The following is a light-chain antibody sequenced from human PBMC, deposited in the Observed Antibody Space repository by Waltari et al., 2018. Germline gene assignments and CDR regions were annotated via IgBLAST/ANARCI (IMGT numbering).Light chain of an antibody. J-gene: IGLJ3*02. Sequence: QSVLTQTPSASGTPGQRVTISCSGSASNIGGNLVNWYQQLPGKAPKLLIYRSDLRPAGVPDRCPGSKSGTSASLAISGLQSEDEADYFCASWDDSLNGHWVFGGGTKVTVL. CDR1: ASNIGGNL. V-gene: IGLV1-44*01. CDR3: ASWDDSLNGHWV. CDR2: RSD.